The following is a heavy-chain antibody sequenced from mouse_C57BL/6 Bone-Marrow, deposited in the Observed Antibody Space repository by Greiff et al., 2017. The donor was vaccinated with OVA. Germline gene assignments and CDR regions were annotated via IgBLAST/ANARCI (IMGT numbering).Heavy chain of an antibody. V-gene: IGHV1-20*01. CDR3: ARTGWDWYFDV. CDR1: GYSFTGYF. J-gene: IGHJ1*03. D-gene: IGHD3-1*01. CDR2: INPYNGDT. Sequence: VQLQQSGPELVKPGDSVKISCKASGYSFTGYFMTWVMQSHGKSLEWIGRINPYNGDTFYNQKFKGKATLTVDKSSSTAHMELRSLTSEDSAVYDCARTGWDWYFDVWGTGTTVTVSS.